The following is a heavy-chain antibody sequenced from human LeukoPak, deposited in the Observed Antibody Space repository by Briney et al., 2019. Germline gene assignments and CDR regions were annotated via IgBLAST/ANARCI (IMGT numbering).Heavy chain of an antibody. CDR3: ARQQLVENVRSFDI. D-gene: IGHD6-13*01. V-gene: IGHV5-51*01. CDR1: GYSFTSYW. Sequence: GESLKISCKASGYSFTSYWIGWVRQMPGKGLEWMGIIYPGDSDTRYSPSFQGQVTISADKSITTAYLQWSSLKASDTAMYYCARQQLVENVRSFDIWGQGTMVTVSS. J-gene: IGHJ3*02. CDR2: IYPGDSDT.